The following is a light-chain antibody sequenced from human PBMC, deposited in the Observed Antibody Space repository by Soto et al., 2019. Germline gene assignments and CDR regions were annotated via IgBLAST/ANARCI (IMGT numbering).Light chain of an antibody. CDR3: QQYYSYPFT. V-gene: IGKV1-9*01. CDR1: QGISSY. Sequence: DIQLTHSPSFLSASVGDRVTITCRASQGISSYLAWYQQKPGKAPKLLIYAASTLQSGVPSRFSGSGSGTEFTLTISSLQPEDFATYYCQQYYSYPFTFGQGTRLEIK. J-gene: IGKJ5*01. CDR2: AAS.